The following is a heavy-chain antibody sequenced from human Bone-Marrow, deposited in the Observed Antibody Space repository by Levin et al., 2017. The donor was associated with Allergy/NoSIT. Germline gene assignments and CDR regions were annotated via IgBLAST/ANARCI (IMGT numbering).Heavy chain of an antibody. CDR1: GFTFSAYS. J-gene: IGHJ5*02. CDR3: ARDVFPGMPAAGTWFSP. D-gene: IGHD6-13*01. Sequence: GESLKISCTASGFTFSAYSMNWVRQAPGKGLEWVSYISTSITTIYYADSVKGRFTISRDNAENSRYLQMNSLRAEDTAVYYCARDVFPGMPAAGTWFSPWGQGTLVTVSS. CDR2: ISTSITTI. V-gene: IGHV3-48*04.